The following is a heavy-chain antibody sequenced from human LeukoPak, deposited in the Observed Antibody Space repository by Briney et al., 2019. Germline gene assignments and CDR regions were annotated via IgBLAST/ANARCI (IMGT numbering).Heavy chain of an antibody. CDR2: ISSSGSTI. D-gene: IGHD6-19*01. Sequence: GGSLRLSCAASGFTFSSYDMNWVRQAPGKGLEWVSYISSSGSTIYYADSVKGRFTISRDNAKNSLYLQMNSLRAEDTAVYYCAGGAGWTSDMWGQGTLVIVSS. CDR1: GFTFSSYD. J-gene: IGHJ3*02. CDR3: AGGAGWTSDM. V-gene: IGHV3-48*03.